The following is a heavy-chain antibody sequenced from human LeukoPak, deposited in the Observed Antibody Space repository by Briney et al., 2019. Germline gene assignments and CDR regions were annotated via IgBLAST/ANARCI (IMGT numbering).Heavy chain of an antibody. CDR3: ASILGGFLDV. V-gene: IGHV4-34*01. Sequence: SETLSLTCAVYGESFSGYYWSWIRQPPGKGLEWIGEINHSGSTNYNPSLTSRVTISVDTSKNQFSLKLTSVTAADTAVYYCASILGGFLDVWGKGTTVTVSS. CDR2: INHSGST. J-gene: IGHJ6*04. CDR1: GESFSGYY. D-gene: IGHD3-3*02.